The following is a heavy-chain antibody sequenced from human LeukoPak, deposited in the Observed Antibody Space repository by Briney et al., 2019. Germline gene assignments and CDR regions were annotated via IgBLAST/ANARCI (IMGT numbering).Heavy chain of an antibody. D-gene: IGHD3-10*01. J-gene: IGHJ6*03. CDR2: ITAIGYVT. Sequence: VGSLRLSCAASGFTFSSHARNWVRQDPGKGLEWVSGITAIGYVTKYVDSVKGRFTIPRDSPKNTLYLQMKSLRDEDTAVYYCAQGFPSGTSSPACMAVCGKGTTVTVSS. CDR3: AQGFPSGTSSPACMAV. CDR1: GFTFSSHA. V-gene: IGHV3-23*01.